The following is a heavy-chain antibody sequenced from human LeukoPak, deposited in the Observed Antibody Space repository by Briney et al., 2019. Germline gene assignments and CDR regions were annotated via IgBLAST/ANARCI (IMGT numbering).Heavy chain of an antibody. Sequence: SETLSLTCTVSGGSISCSSYYWGWIRQPPGKGLEWIGSIFYSGSTFYKPSLKSRVTISVDTSKNQFSLKVSSVTAADTAVYYCASYSSSWYQAPSVWGQGTLVTVSS. CDR1: GGSISCSSYY. CDR2: IFYSGST. CDR3: ASYSSSWYQAPSV. V-gene: IGHV4-39*07. J-gene: IGHJ4*02. D-gene: IGHD6-13*01.